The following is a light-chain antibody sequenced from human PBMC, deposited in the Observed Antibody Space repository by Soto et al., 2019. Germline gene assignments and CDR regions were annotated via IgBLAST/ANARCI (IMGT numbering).Light chain of an antibody. V-gene: IGKV2D-29*02. J-gene: IGKJ3*01. CDR3: MQSLQLPIT. Sequence: DIVMTQTPLSLSVTPGQPASISCEYSQSLLHSNGKTSLNWYLHKPGRSPQLLVNEVANRSSGVPDRFSGRRSGTDFTLTISRVEAEDVGVYYCMQSLQLPITFGPGTKVEIK. CDR1: QSLLHSNGKTS. CDR2: EVA.